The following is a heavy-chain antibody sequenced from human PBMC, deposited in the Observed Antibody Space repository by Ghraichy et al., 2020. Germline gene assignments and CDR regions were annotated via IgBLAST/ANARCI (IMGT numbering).Heavy chain of an antibody. CDR3: ARGRSAAAGAKSDWFDP. J-gene: IGHJ5*02. CDR1: GYTFTNYD. CDR2: MNPNSGNT. Sequence: ASVKVSCKASGYTFTNYDINWVRQATGQGLEWMGWMNPNSGNTGYAQKFQGRVTITRNTSISTAYMELSSLRSEDTAVYYCARGRSAAAGAKSDWFDPWGQGTLVTGSS. D-gene: IGHD6-13*01. V-gene: IGHV1-8*03.